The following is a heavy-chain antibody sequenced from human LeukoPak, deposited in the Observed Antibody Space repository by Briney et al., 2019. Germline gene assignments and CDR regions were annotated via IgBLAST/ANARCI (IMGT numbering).Heavy chain of an antibody. CDR1: GGSISSYY. D-gene: IGHD4-23*01. CDR2: IYYSGST. CDR3: AREAITNRTVV. J-gene: IGHJ4*02. Sequence: SETLSLTCTVSGGSISSYYWSWIRLPPGKGLEWIGYIYYSGSTNYNPSLKSRVTISVDTSKNQFSLKLSSVTAADTAVYYCAREAITNRTVVWGQGTLVTVSS. V-gene: IGHV4-59*01.